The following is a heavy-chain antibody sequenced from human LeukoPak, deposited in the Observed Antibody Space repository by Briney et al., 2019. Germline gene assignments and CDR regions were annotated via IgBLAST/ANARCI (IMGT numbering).Heavy chain of an antibody. CDR1: GFTFSSYG. CDR3: ARDREYSSYAFDM. D-gene: IGHD5-12*01. J-gene: IGHJ3*02. CDR2: IWYDGSNK. V-gene: IGHV3-33*08. Sequence: GGSLRLSCAASGFTFSSYGMHWVRQAPGKGLGWVAFIWYDGSNKYYADSVKGRFTISRDNSKKTMYLQMNSLRAEDTAVYFCARDREYSSYAFDMWGQGTMVTVSS.